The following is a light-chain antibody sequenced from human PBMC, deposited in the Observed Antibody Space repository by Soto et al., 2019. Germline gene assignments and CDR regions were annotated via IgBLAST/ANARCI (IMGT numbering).Light chain of an antibody. CDR3: QQRSNWHPWT. Sequence: EIVMTQSPGTLSLSPWERATLSCMASQSVSSYLAWYQQKPGQAPRLLIYDASNRATGIPARFSGSGSGTDFTLTISSLEPEDFAVYYCQQRSNWHPWTFGQGTKVDIK. CDR1: QSVSSY. J-gene: IGKJ1*01. V-gene: IGKV3-11*01. CDR2: DAS.